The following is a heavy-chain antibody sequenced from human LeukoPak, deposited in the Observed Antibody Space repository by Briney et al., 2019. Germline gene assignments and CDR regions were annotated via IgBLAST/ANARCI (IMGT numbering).Heavy chain of an antibody. CDR2: IWYDGSNK. V-gene: IGHV3-33*01. CDR3: ARDSFSDGMDV. D-gene: IGHD3-3*01. CDR1: GFTFSSYG. Sequence: PGGSLRLSCAASGFTFSSYGMHWVRQAPGKGLEWVAVIWYDGSNKYYADSVKGRFTISRDNSKNTLYLQMNSLRAEDTAVYYCARDSFSDGMDVWGQGTTVTVSS. J-gene: IGHJ6*02.